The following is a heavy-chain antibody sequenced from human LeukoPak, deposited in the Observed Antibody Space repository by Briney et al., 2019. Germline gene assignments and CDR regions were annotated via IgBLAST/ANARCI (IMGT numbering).Heavy chain of an antibody. D-gene: IGHD2-2*01. CDR3: ARRTEDIVVVYYYYYMDV. CDR1: GGSFSGYY. J-gene: IGHJ6*03. Sequence: PSETLSLTCAVYGGSFSGYYWSWIRQPPGKGLEWIGEINHSGSTNYNPSLKSRVTISVDTSKNQFSLKLSSVTAADTAVYYCARRTEDIVVVYYYYYMDVWGKGTTVTASS. CDR2: INHSGST. V-gene: IGHV4-34*01.